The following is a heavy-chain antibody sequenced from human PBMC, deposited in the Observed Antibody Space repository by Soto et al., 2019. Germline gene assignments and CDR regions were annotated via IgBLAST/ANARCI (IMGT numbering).Heavy chain of an antibody. J-gene: IGHJ5*02. CDR3: ARDLRSRGWFDP. CDR2: TYFRGSA. Sequence: PSETLSLTCDVSGVSITSHYWNWIRRSPGMGLEWIGSTYFRGSASYNPSLKSRVTISLDTSKDRLSLTLSAVTAADSAVYYCARDLRSRGWFDPWGPGILVTVSS. V-gene: IGHV4-59*11. CDR1: GVSITSHY.